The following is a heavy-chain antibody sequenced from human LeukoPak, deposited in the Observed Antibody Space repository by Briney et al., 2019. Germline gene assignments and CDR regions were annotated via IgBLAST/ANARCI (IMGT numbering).Heavy chain of an antibody. CDR2: ISYIGST. Sequence: SETLSLTCAVSDDSFSSHYWTWIRQPSGKGLEWIGYISYIGSTNYNPSLKSRVTISIDTSKNQFSLKLSSVTAADTAVYYCARHLVTVTKGFDIWGQGTMVSVSS. V-gene: IGHV4-59*11. CDR1: DDSFSSHY. J-gene: IGHJ3*02. CDR3: ARHLVTVTKGFDI. D-gene: IGHD4-17*01.